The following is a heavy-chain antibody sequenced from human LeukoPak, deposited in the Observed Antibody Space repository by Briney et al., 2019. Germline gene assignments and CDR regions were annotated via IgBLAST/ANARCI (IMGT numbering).Heavy chain of an antibody. J-gene: IGHJ4*02. CDR2: ISASRGST. D-gene: IGHD4-17*01. Sequence: PGGSLRLSCADSGFTVSSNYMSWVRQAPGKGLEWVSAISASRGSTYYADSVKGRFTISRDNSRNTLYLQMNSLRAEDTAVYYCAKGSYGDYSDWGQGTLVTVSS. CDR1: GFTVSSNY. V-gene: IGHV3-23*01. CDR3: AKGSYGDYSD.